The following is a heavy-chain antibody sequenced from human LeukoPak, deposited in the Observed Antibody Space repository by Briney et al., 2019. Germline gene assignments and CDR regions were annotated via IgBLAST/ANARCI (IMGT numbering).Heavy chain of an antibody. Sequence: SETLSLTCTVSGGSISSSSYYWGWIRQPPGKGLEWIGSIYYSGSTYYNPSLKSRVTISVDTSKNQFSLKLSSVTAADTAVYYCARHRGYCSRTSCLNWFDPWGQGTLVTVSS. J-gene: IGHJ5*02. CDR1: GGSISSSSYY. V-gene: IGHV4-39*01. D-gene: IGHD2-2*01. CDR2: IYYSGST. CDR3: ARHRGYCSRTSCLNWFDP.